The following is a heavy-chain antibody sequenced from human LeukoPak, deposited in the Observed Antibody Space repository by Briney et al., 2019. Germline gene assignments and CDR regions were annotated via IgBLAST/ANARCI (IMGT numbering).Heavy chain of an antibody. CDR1: GGSINGSEW. J-gene: IGHJ4*02. Sequence: PWETLSLTCAVSGGSINGSEWWNWVRQPPGKGLEWIGEIYHSGSVNYNPSLKSRVAISVDKSKNQISLKLSSLTAADTAVYFCARDYYDSRPGDYWGQGTLVTVSS. CDR3: ARDYYDSRPGDY. CDR2: IYHSGSV. D-gene: IGHD3-22*01. V-gene: IGHV4-4*02.